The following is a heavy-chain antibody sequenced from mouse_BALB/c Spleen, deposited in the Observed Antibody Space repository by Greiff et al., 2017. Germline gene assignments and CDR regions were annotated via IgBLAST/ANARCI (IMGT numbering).Heavy chain of an antibody. D-gene: IGHD1-1*02. CDR1: GYTFTSYW. CDR2: IYPSDSYT. J-gene: IGHJ4*01. CDR3: TRSGYGAYAMDY. V-gene: IGHV1-69*02. Sequence: VQLQQPGAELVRPGASVKLSCKASGYTFTSYWINWVKQRPGQGLEWIGNIYPSDSYTNYNQKFKDKATLTVDKSSSTAYMQLSSPTSEDSAVYYCTRSGYGAYAMDYWGQGTSVTVSS.